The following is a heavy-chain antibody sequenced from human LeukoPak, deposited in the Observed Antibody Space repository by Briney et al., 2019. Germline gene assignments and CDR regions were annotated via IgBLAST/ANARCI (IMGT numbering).Heavy chain of an antibody. J-gene: IGHJ5*02. CDR2: FYSGGSR. Sequence: GGSLRLSCAASGFTVSSNYMSWVRQAPGKGLEWVSVFYSGGSRYYADSVKGRLTISRDSSKNTLYLQMNSLRVEDTAVYYCARVDYSNWFDPWGQGTLVTVSS. CDR3: ARVDYSNWFDP. V-gene: IGHV3-53*01. CDR1: GFTVSSNY. D-gene: IGHD5-12*01.